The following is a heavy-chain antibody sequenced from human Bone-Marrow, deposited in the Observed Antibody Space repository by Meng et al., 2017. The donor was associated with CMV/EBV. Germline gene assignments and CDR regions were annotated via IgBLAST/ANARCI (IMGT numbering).Heavy chain of an antibody. V-gene: IGHV3-23*01. Sequence: GESLKISCAASGFTFSNYGMSWVRQVPGKGLEWVSGISGSGGSTSYADSVKGRFTISRDNSKNTLYLQMNSLRAEDTAVNYCAKDARDRSCWYDALYDQWGQGTLVTVSS. CDR3: AKDARDRSCWYDALYDQ. CDR1: GFTFSNYG. J-gene: IGHJ4*02. D-gene: IGHD6-19*01. CDR2: ISGSGGST.